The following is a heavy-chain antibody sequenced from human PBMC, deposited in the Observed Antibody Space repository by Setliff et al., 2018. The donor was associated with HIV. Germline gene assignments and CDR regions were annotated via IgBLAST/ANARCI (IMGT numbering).Heavy chain of an antibody. J-gene: IGHJ4*02. D-gene: IGHD3-22*01. Sequence: ASVKVSCKASGYIFTDYYMHWLRQAPGQELGWMGRINPNSGGTNYAQKFQGRVTMTRDTSISTDYMEVYRLRSAATAVYFCARSCRSSGYCHFDYWGQGTLVTVSS. V-gene: IGHV1-2*06. CDR2: INPNSGGT. CDR1: GYIFTDYY. CDR3: ARSCRSSGYCHFDY.